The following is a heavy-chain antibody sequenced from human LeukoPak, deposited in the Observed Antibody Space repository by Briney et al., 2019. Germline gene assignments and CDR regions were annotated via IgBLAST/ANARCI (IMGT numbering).Heavy chain of an antibody. CDR1: GFTFSDYY. Sequence: GSLRLSCAASGFTFSDYYMSWIRQAPGKGLEWVSYISSSGSTIYYADSVKGRFTISRDNAKNSLYLQMNSLRAEDTAVYYCARVLYYYDSSGYMGEYFQHWGQGTLVTVSS. J-gene: IGHJ1*01. D-gene: IGHD3-22*01. CDR3: ARVLYYYDSSGYMGEYFQH. V-gene: IGHV3-11*01. CDR2: ISSSGSTI.